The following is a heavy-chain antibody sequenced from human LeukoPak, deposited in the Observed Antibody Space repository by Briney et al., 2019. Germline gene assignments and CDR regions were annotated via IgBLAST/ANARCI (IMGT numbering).Heavy chain of an antibody. CDR1: GYILHDYV. CDR2: ITWNSATI. D-gene: IGHD3-10*01. J-gene: IGHJ4*02. V-gene: IGHV3-9*01. Sequence: GGSLRLSCAASGYILHDYVMNGVRHRPGKGLEWVAGITWNSATIGYAGSVRGRFTISRDNAKKSVHLQMNSLTTDDTALYYCARGHPYYLDSWGPGTPVTVSS. CDR3: ARGHPYYLDS.